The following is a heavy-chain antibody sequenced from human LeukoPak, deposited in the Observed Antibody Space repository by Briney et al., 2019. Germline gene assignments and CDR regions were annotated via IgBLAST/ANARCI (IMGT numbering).Heavy chain of an antibody. CDR1: GFTFSSYG. Sequence: PGGSLRLSCAASGFTFSSYGMHWVRQAPGKGLEWVAVIWYDGSNKYDADSVKGRFTISRDNSKKTLYLQMNSLRAEDTAVYYCAGSSNYYYYGMDVWGQGTTVTVS. V-gene: IGHV3-33*01. J-gene: IGHJ6*02. CDR3: AGSSNYYYYGMDV. D-gene: IGHD2-15*01. CDR2: IWYDGSNK.